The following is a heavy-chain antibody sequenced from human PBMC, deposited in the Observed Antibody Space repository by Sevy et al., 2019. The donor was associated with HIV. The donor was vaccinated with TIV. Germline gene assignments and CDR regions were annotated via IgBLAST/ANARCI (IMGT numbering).Heavy chain of an antibody. Sequence: GGSLRLSCAASGLTFSNYAMNWVRQAPGKGLDWVSTIYGTAGVTYYADSVKGRFTNSRDNTKNTLFLQMNRLRAEDTAVYYCAEGRFDSSGSFDAFDIWGQGTMVTVSS. CDR1: GLTFSNYA. D-gene: IGHD3-22*01. J-gene: IGHJ3*02. V-gene: IGHV3-23*01. CDR3: AEGRFDSSGSFDAFDI. CDR2: IYGTAGVT.